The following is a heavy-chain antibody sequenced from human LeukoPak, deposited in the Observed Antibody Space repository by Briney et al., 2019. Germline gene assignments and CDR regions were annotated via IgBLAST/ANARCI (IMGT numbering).Heavy chain of an antibody. V-gene: IGHV4-34*01. CDR1: GGSFSGYY. CDR2: INHSGST. Sequence: SETLSLTCAVYGGSFSGYYWSWIRQPPGKGLEWIGEINHSGSTNYNPSLKSRVTISVDTSKNQFSLKLSSVTAADTAVYYCVRGIGQWLAVFYYFDYWGQGTLVTVSS. CDR3: VRGIGQWLAVFYYFDY. D-gene: IGHD6-19*01. J-gene: IGHJ4*02.